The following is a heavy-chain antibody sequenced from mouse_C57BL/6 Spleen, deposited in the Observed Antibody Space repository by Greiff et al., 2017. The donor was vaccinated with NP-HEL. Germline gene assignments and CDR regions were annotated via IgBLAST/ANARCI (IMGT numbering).Heavy chain of an antibody. CDR2: IYPGDGDT. Sequence: QVQLQQSGPELVKPGASVKISCKASGYAFSSSWMNWVKQRPGKGLEWIGRIYPGDGDTNYNGKFKGKATLTADKSSSTAYMQLSSLTSEDSAVYFCARSPIYYGNYERFYYAMDYWGQGTSVTVSS. D-gene: IGHD2-1*01. V-gene: IGHV1-82*01. CDR3: ARSPIYYGNYERFYYAMDY. CDR1: GYAFSSSW. J-gene: IGHJ4*01.